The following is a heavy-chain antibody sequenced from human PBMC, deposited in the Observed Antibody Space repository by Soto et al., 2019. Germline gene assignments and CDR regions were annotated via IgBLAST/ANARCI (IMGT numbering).Heavy chain of an antibody. CDR1: GFTFSSYW. Sequence: VQLVESGGGLVQPGGSLRLSCVASGFTFSSYWMTWVRQAPGKGLEWVANIKQDGSAKFYVDSVKGRFTISRDNAKNSLFLKRDGRRAGDGAIYCVRGGAGWESAYWGQGTLVTVSS. CDR2: IKQDGSAK. V-gene: IGHV3-7*05. J-gene: IGHJ4*02. CDR3: RGGAGWESAY. D-gene: IGHD1-26*01.